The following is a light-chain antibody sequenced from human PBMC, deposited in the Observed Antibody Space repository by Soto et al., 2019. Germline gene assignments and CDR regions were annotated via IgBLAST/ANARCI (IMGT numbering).Light chain of an antibody. CDR2: EVN. Sequence: QSVLTQPPSASGSPGQSVTISCTGTSSDVGTYNYVSWYQQHPGKAPKLMIYEVNKRPAGVPDRFSGSKSGIMASLTVSGLQAEDEADYYCSSYAGNNNLYVFGTGTRSPS. CDR3: SSYAGNNNLYV. CDR1: SSDVGTYNY. J-gene: IGLJ1*01. V-gene: IGLV2-8*01.